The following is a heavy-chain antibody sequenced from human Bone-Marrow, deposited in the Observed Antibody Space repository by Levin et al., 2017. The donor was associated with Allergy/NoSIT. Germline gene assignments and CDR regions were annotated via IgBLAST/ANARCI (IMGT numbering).Heavy chain of an antibody. Sequence: PGGSLRLSCAASGFTFSTYWLTWVRQAPGKGLEWVANIKEDESAQYYLDSVKGRFTTSRDNAKNSMCVRMNGLRDEDTAVYYCARSTTGFYWGQGTLVTVSS. CDR2: IKEDESAQ. J-gene: IGHJ4*02. CDR1: GFTFSTYW. D-gene: IGHD5/OR15-5a*01. V-gene: IGHV3-7*01. CDR3: ARSTTGFY.